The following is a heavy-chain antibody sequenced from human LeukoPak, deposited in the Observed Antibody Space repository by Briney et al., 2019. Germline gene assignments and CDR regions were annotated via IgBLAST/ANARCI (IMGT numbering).Heavy chain of an antibody. CDR2: IKQDGSEK. CDR3: ARDKYSSSWFVSDAFDI. D-gene: IGHD6-13*01. V-gene: IGHV3-7*01. J-gene: IGHJ3*02. CDR1: GFTFSSYW. Sequence: GGSLRLSCAASGFTFSSYWMSWVRQAPGKGLEWVANIKQDGSEKYYVDSVKGRFTISRDNAKNSLYLQMDSLRAEDTAVYYCARDKYSSSWFVSDAFDIWGQGTMVTVSS.